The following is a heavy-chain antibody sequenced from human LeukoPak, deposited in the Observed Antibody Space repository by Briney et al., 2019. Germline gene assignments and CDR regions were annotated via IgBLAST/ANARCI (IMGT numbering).Heavy chain of an antibody. CDR1: GGSISSYY. Sequence: SETLSLTCTVSGGSISSYYWSWIRQPAGKGLEWIGRISTTGTTKYNPSLKSRVTMSMDTSENQFSLTLISVTAADTAVYFCARDFGSDYDFWSSRNTGPFDPWGQGTLVTVSS. CDR2: ISTTGTT. CDR3: ARDFGSDYDFWSSRNTGPFDP. J-gene: IGHJ5*02. D-gene: IGHD3-3*01. V-gene: IGHV4-4*07.